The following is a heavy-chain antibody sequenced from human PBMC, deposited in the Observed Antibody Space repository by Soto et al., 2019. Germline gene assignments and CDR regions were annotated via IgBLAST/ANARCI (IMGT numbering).Heavy chain of an antibody. J-gene: IGHJ6*02. D-gene: IGHD3-10*01. V-gene: IGHV1-2*04. CDR2: INPNSGGT. CDR3: ARGAITMVRGVIDPYYYYYYGMDV. CDR1: GYAFTGYY. Sequence: ASVKVSCKACGYAFTGYYMHWVRHAPGKGLEWMGWINPNSGGTNYAQKFQGWVTMTRDTSISTAYMELSRLRSDDTAVYYCARGAITMVRGVIDPYYYYYYGMDVWGQGTTVTVSS.